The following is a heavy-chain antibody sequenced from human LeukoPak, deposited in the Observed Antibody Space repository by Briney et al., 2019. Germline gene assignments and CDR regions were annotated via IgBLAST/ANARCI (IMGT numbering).Heavy chain of an antibody. CDR1: GFTFSNAW. CDR2: I. J-gene: IGHJ4*02. D-gene: IGHD3-10*01. Sequence: GGSLRLSCAASGFTFSNAWMTWVRQAPGKGLEWVGRIKGRFTISRDDSKTTLYLQLNGLRTEDTAVYYCATEFGSGTPESFDHWGQGTLLTVSS. CDR3: ATEFGSGTPESFDH. V-gene: IGHV3-15*01.